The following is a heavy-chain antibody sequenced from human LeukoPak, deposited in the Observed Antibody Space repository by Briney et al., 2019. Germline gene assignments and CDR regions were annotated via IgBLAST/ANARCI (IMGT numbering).Heavy chain of an antibody. CDR2: IYYSGST. CDR1: GGSIISSSYY. V-gene: IGHV4-39*07. Sequence: SETLSLTCTVSGGSIISSSYYWGWIRQPPGKGLEWIGSIYYSGSTYYNPSLKSRATISVDTSKNQFSLKLSSVTAADTAVYYCARGQRSYYYYGMDVWGQGTTVTVSS. J-gene: IGHJ6*02. CDR3: ARGQRSYYYYGMDV.